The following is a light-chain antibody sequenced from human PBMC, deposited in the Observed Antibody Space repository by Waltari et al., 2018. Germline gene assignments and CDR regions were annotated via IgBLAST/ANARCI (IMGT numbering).Light chain of an antibody. CDR1: RSNIGSNF. J-gene: IGLJ2*01. V-gene: IGLV1-51*01. CDR3: DSWDSSLSAVV. Sequence: QSVLTQPPSVSAAPGQKVTISCSGSRSNIGSNFVSWFQQLPGTAPKLVIYDNKKRPSGIPDRFSGSKSGTSATLGITGLQTGDEADYYCDSWDSSLSAVVFGGGTKVTVL. CDR2: DNK.